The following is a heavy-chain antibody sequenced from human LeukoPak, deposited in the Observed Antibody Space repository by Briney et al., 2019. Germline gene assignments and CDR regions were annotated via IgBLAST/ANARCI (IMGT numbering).Heavy chain of an antibody. CDR2: IYHSGIT. CDR1: DYSISSGYGYY. J-gene: IGHJ4*02. CDR3: ATLVSTRYYFDY. Sequence: PSETLSLTCTVSDYSISSGYGYYWGWIRQPPGKGLEWIGNIYHSGITYYNHFNSSLKSRVTISIDTSKNQFSLRLTSVTAADTAVYFCATLVSTRYYFDYWGQGTLVTVSS. V-gene: IGHV4-38-2*02. D-gene: IGHD5/OR15-5a*01.